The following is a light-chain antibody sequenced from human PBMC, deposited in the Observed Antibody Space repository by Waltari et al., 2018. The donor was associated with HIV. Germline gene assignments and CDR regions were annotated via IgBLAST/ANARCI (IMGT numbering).Light chain of an antibody. J-gene: IGLJ2*01. Sequence: QSVLTQPPSASGTPGQRVTISCSGSTSNIGSHTVSWYQHLPGTAPKLLIYNNYPRPSGVPDRFSGSKSDTSASLAISGLQAEDEAGYFCAAWDDSLNGAIFGGGTKLTVL. CDR3: AAWDDSLNGAI. V-gene: IGLV1-44*01. CDR1: TSNIGSHT. CDR2: NNY.